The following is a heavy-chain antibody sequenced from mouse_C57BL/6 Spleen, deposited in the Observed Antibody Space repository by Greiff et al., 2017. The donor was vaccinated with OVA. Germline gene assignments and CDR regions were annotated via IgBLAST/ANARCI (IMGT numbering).Heavy chain of an antibody. J-gene: IGHJ1*03. CDR3: ARHEGRNNYYGSSYEV. V-gene: IGHV1-62-2*01. Sequence: QVQLQQSGAELVKPGASVKLSCKASGYTFTEYTIHWVKQRSGQGLEWIGWFYPGSGSIKYNEKFKDKATLTADKSSSTVYMELSRLTSEDSAVYCCARHEGRNNYYGSSYEVWGTGTTVTVSS. D-gene: IGHD1-1*01. CDR2: FYPGSGSI. CDR1: GYTFTEYT.